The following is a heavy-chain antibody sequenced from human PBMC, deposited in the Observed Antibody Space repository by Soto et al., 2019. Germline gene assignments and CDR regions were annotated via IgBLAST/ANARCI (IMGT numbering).Heavy chain of an antibody. J-gene: IGHJ6*02. CDR1: GFTFSDYY. CDR3: ARDPFWSGFHGMDV. V-gene: IGHV3-11*01. Sequence: QVQLVESGGGLVKPGGSLRLSCAASGFTFSDYYMNWIRQAPGKGLEWVSHISSSSNTIHYADSVKGRFTISRDNAKNSLYLQMNSMRAEDTAVYYCARDPFWSGFHGMDVWGQGTTVTVSS. CDR2: ISSSSNTI. D-gene: IGHD3-3*01.